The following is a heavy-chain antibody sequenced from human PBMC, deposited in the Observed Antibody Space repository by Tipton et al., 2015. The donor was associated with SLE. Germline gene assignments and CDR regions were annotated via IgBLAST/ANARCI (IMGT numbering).Heavy chain of an antibody. Sequence: TLSLTCAVYGVSFSGYYWSWIRQPPGRGLEWIGEINHSGSTYYNPSLKSRVTISVDTSKNQFSLKLSSVTAADTAVYYCARGLYISSWYPWYYGMDVWGQGTTVTVSS. CDR1: GVSFSGYY. CDR3: ARGLYISSWYPWYYGMDV. J-gene: IGHJ6*02. V-gene: IGHV4-34*01. D-gene: IGHD6-13*01. CDR2: INHSGST.